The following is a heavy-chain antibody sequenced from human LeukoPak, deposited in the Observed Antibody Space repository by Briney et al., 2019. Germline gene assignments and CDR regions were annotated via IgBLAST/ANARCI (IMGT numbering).Heavy chain of an antibody. D-gene: IGHD3-22*01. V-gene: IGHV4-30-4*01. CDR3: ARSPSITMIVVAGAFDI. CDR1: GGSISSGDYY. Sequence: SQTLSLTCTVSGGSISSGDYYWRWIRQPPGKGLEWIGYIYYSGSTYYNPSLKSRVTISVDTSKNQFSLKLSSVTAADTAVYYCARSPSITMIVVAGAFDIWGQGTMVTVSS. CDR2: IYYSGST. J-gene: IGHJ3*02.